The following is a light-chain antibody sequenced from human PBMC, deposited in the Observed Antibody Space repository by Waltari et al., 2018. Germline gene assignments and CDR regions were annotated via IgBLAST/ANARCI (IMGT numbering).Light chain of an antibody. J-gene: IGLJ3*02. CDR1: SSNIGRNG. CDR3: AAWDDSLNGRV. Sequence: QSVLAQPPSASGTPGQGVTVSCSGSSSNIGRNGVSWYQQVPGMAPKLLIHTDNQRPSGVPDRFSGSKSGTSASLAISGLQSEDEAHYYCAAWDDSLNGRVFGGGTEVTVL. V-gene: IGLV1-44*01. CDR2: TDN.